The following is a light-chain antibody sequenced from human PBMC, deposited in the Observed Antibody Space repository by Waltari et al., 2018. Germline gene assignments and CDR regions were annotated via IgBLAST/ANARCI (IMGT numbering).Light chain of an antibody. CDR1: SLRILY. Sequence: SSELTQDPAVFVALGQTVRITCQGYSLRILYVSWFLQKPGQAPALVIYGKNSRPSGVPDRFSASSSGSTASLTIIGAQAEDEADYYCHSRDISGDVLIGGGTKLTVV. J-gene: IGLJ2*01. V-gene: IGLV3-19*01. CDR3: HSRDISGDVL. CDR2: GKN.